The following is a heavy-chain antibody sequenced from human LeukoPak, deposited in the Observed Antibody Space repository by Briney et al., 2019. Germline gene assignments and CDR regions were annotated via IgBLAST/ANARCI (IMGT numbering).Heavy chain of an antibody. V-gene: IGHV3-74*01. J-gene: IGHJ4*02. CDR2: ISNDGRTT. CDR1: GFTFSNAW. CDR3: ARDLAGSIDY. D-gene: IGHD6-19*01. Sequence: GGSLRLSCAASGFTFSNAWMSWVRQAPGKGLVWVSLISNDGRTTRYADSVKGRFTISRDNAKNTLYLEINSLRAEDTAVYYCARDLAGSIDYWGQGTLVTVSS.